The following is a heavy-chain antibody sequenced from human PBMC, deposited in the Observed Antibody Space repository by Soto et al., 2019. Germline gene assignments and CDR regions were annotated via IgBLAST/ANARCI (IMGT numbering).Heavy chain of an antibody. CDR1: WDIVSRNSAA. V-gene: IGHV6-1*01. CDR3: AGQHQWLDS. Sequence: SQTLSLTLTISWDIVSRNSAAWNCIRQSPSRGLEWLGRTYYRSKWHKDFAVSVKSRITIKTDTSKNQFSMQLNSVNHEDTAVYYCAGQHQWLDSWRQGTLDTAPQ. J-gene: IGHJ4*02. CDR2: TYYRSKWHK. D-gene: IGHD6-19*01.